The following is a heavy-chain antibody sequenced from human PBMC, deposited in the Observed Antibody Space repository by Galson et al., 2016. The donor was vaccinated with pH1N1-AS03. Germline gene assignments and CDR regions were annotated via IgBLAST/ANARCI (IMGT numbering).Heavy chain of an antibody. J-gene: IGHJ6*03. CDR3: AMFPIVEVPGALQDMDV. Sequence: SLRLSCAASGFTFSRFWLNWVRQTPGKGLEWVANIKQDGSEKYYVDSVKGRFTISKDNAKNSPFLQMNSLRAEDAALYYCAMFPIVEVPGALQDMDVWGKGTTVIVSS. CDR1: GFTFSRFW. D-gene: IGHD2-2*01. CDR2: IKQDGSEK. V-gene: IGHV3-7*03.